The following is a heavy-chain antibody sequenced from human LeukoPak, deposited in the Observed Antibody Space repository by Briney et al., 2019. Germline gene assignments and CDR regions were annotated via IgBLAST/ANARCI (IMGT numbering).Heavy chain of an antibody. D-gene: IGHD3-16*01. V-gene: IGHV3-23*01. CDR1: GLTFSSYA. Sequence: GGSLRLSCAASGLTFSSYAMSWVRQAPGKGLEWVSGISGSGTNTYYADSVKGRFTISRDNSKNTLYLHMNSLRAEDTAVYYCARDKYAVLGGDYWGQGTLVTVSS. J-gene: IGHJ4*02. CDR2: ISGSGTNT. CDR3: ARDKYAVLGGDY.